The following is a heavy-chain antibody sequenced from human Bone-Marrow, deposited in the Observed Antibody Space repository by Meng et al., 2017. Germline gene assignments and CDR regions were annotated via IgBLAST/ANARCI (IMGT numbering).Heavy chain of an antibody. D-gene: IGHD6-6*01. Sequence: QGQGWPAGAGVENPGSEVKVFGKALGGPFCLYALRWVRQAPGQGLEGMGGIIPIFGTANYVQKFQGRVTITADESTSTAYMGLSSLRSEDTAVYYCARDRTTTIAARPRGGPNWFDPWGQGTLVTVSS. CDR1: GGPFCLYA. CDR2: IIPIFGTA. J-gene: IGHJ5*02. CDR3: ARDRTTTIAARPRGGPNWFDP. V-gene: IGHV1-69*01.